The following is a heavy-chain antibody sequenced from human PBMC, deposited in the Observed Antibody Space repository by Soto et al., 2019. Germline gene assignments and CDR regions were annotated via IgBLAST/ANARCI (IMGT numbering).Heavy chain of an antibody. Sequence: SDTLSLTCAVYGGSFIGYYWSWIRQPPGKGLEWIGEINHSGSTNYNPSLKSRVTISVDTSKNQFSLKLSSVTAADTAVYYCARGGYDNIWGRYRYTSDAFDIWGQGTMVT. CDR3: ARGGYDNIWGRYRYTSDAFDI. CDR1: GGSFIGYY. J-gene: IGHJ3*02. D-gene: IGHD3-16*02. V-gene: IGHV4-34*01. CDR2: INHSGST.